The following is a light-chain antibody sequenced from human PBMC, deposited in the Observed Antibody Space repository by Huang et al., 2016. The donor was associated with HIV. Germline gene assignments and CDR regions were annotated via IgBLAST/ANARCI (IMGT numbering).Light chain of an antibody. J-gene: IGKJ3*01. V-gene: IGKV2D-29*02. CDR1: QSLLHSDGKTY. CDR3: MQSIQLTPT. Sequence: DIVMTQTPLSLSVTPGQPASISCKSSQSLLHSDGKTYLFWYLQKPGQSPQLLIYEVSNRCSGVPDRFSGSGSGTDFTLKISRVEAEDVGVYYCMQSIQLTPTFGPGTTVDIK. CDR2: EVS.